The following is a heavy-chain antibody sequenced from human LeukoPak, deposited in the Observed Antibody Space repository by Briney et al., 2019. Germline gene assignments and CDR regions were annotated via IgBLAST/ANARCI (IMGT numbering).Heavy chain of an antibody. CDR3: AKDQGRSSRHYGSGSPFDY. Sequence: PGGSLRLSCAASGFTFSSYAMSWVRQAPGKGLEWVSAISGSGGSTYYADSVKDRFTISRDNSKNTLYLQMNSLRAEDTAVYYCAKDQGRSSRHYGSGSPFDYWGQGTLVTVSS. D-gene: IGHD3-10*01. CDR2: ISGSGGST. J-gene: IGHJ4*02. CDR1: GFTFSSYA. V-gene: IGHV3-23*01.